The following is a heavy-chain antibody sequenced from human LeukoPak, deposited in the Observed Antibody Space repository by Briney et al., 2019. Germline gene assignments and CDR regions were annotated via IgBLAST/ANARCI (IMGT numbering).Heavy chain of an antibody. J-gene: IGHJ4*02. CDR3: ASSGSYRFDY. V-gene: IGHV3-21*01. Sequence: SVKGRLTISRDNAKNSLYLQIYRLRDEDTAVYYCASSGSYRFDYWGQGTLVTVSS. D-gene: IGHD1-26*01.